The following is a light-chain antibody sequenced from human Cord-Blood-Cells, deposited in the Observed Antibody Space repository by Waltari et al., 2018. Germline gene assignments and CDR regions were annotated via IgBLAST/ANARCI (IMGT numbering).Light chain of an antibody. CDR3: CSYAGSYTYV. V-gene: IGLV2-11*01. Sequence: QSALTQPRSVSGSPGQSVTISCTGTSSDVGGYNYVSWYQQHPGKAPKLMIYDVSTRPSGVPDRVSGSKSGNTASLTISGLQAEDEADYYCCSYAGSYTYVVGTGTKVTVL. J-gene: IGLJ1*01. CDR2: DVS. CDR1: SSDVGGYNY.